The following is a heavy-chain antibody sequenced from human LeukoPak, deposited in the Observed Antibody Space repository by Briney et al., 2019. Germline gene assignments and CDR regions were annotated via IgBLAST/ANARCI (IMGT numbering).Heavy chain of an antibody. CDR1: GGTFSSYA. CDR3: ARVFGSGYAIDAFDI. V-gene: IGHV1-69*13. Sequence: SVKVSCKASGGTFSSYAISWVRQAPGQGLEWMGGIIPIFGTANYAQKFQGRVTITADESTSTAYMELSSLRSDDTAVYYCARVFGSGYAIDAFDIWGQGTMVTVSS. CDR2: IIPIFGTA. D-gene: IGHD3-22*01. J-gene: IGHJ3*02.